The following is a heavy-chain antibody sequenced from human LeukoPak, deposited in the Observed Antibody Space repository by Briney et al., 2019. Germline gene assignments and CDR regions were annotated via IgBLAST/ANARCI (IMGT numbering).Heavy chain of an antibody. Sequence: GGSLRLSCAASGFTFSSYAMSWVRQAPGKGLEWVSGINWNGGSTGYADSVKGRFTISRDNAKNSLYLQMNSLRAEDTALYYCARVAYYDSSGYPFDYWGQGTLVTVSS. CDR2: INWNGGST. V-gene: IGHV3-20*04. CDR3: ARVAYYDSSGYPFDY. D-gene: IGHD3-22*01. CDR1: GFTFSSYA. J-gene: IGHJ4*02.